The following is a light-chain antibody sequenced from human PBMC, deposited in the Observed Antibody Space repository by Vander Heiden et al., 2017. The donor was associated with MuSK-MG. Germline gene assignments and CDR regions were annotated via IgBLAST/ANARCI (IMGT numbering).Light chain of an antibody. V-gene: IGLV1-40*01. CDR3: QSYDSSLSGYV. Sequence: QSVLTHPPSVSGAPGPRVAISCTGSSSNIGAGYNVHWEQQLPGRATKLLIYGNSKRPSGVPDRFSGSNSGTSASLASTGGQAEEEADDYGQSYDSSLSGYVFGTGTKVTVL. J-gene: IGLJ1*01. CDR2: GNS. CDR1: SSNIGAGYN.